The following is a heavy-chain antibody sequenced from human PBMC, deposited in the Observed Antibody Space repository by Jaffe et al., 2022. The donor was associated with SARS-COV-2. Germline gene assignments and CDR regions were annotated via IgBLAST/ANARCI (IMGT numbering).Heavy chain of an antibody. D-gene: IGHD6-13*01. CDR2: ISSSSSYI. Sequence: EVQLVESGGGLVKPGGSLRLSCAASGFTFSSYSMNWVRQAPGKGLEWVSSISSSSSYIYYADSVKGRFTISRDNAKNSLYLQMNSLRAEDTAVYYCARVPHSSSWDLDYWGQGTLVTVSS. V-gene: IGHV3-21*01. CDR1: GFTFSSYS. CDR3: ARVPHSSSWDLDY. J-gene: IGHJ4*02.